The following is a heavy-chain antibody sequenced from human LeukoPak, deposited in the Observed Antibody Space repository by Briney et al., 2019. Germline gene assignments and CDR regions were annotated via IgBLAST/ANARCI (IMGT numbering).Heavy chain of an antibody. Sequence: ASVKVSCKASGYTFTGYYMHWVRQAPGQGLEWMGRINPNSGGTNYAQKFQGRVTMTRDTSTSTVYMELSSLRSEDTAVYYCARSSQKYGAAGPDYWGQGTLVTVSS. V-gene: IGHV1-2*06. CDR1: GYTFTGYY. J-gene: IGHJ4*02. CDR2: INPNSGGT. D-gene: IGHD6-13*01. CDR3: ARSSQKYGAAGPDY.